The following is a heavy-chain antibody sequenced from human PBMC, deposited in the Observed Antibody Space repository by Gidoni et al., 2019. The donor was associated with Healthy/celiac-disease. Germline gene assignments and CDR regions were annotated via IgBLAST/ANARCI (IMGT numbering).Heavy chain of an antibody. V-gene: IGHV3-15*01. J-gene: IGHJ4*02. D-gene: IGHD3-22*01. CDR3: TTETTGTEYYYDSLDY. CDR1: GLTFSNAW. CDR2: IKSKTDGGTT. Sequence: EVQLVESGGGLVKHGGALRLSCAAYGLTFSNAWMSWVRQARGKGLEWVGRIKSKTDGGTTDYAAPVKGRFTISRDDSKNTLYLQMNSLKTEDTAVYYCTTETTGTEYYYDSLDYWGQGTLVTVSS.